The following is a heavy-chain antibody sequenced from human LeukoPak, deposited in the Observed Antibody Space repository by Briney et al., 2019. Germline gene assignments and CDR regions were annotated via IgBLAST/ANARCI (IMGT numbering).Heavy chain of an antibody. D-gene: IGHD6-13*01. CDR1: GGSISSYY. Sequence: SETLSLTCTVSGGSISSYYWIWIRQPPGKGLEWIGYIYYSGSTNYSPSLKSRLTISVDTSKNQFSLKLSSVTAADTAVYYCARTYGSSGLGYFDLWGRGTLVTVSS. J-gene: IGHJ2*01. CDR3: ARTYGSSGLGYFDL. V-gene: IGHV4-59*01. CDR2: IYYSGST.